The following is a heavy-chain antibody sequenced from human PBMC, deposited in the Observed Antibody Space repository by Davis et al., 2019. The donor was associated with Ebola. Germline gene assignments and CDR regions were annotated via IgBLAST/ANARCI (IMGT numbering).Heavy chain of an antibody. V-gene: IGHV4-34*01. CDR2: IYYSGST. CDR3: ARRFLEWEFDY. Sequence: MPSETLSLTCAVYGGSFSGYYWSWIRQPPGKGLEWIGYIYYSGSTYYNPSLKSRVTISVDTSKNQFSLKLSSVTAADTAVYYCARRFLEWEFDYWGQGTLVTVSS. J-gene: IGHJ4*02. CDR1: GGSFSGYY. D-gene: IGHD3-3*01.